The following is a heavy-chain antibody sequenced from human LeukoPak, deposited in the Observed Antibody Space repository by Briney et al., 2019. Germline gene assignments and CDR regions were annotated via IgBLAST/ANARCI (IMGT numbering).Heavy chain of an antibody. V-gene: IGHV4-31*03. J-gene: IGHJ4*02. CDR1: GGSISSGGYY. CDR2: IYYSGST. CDR3: ARLHAYCGGDCAENYFDY. D-gene: IGHD2-21*02. Sequence: SQTLSLTCTVSGGSISSGGYYWSWIRQHPGQGLEWLGYIYYSGSTYYNPSLKSRVTISVDTSKNQFSLKLSSVTAADTAVYYCARLHAYCGGDCAENYFDYWGQGTLVTVSS.